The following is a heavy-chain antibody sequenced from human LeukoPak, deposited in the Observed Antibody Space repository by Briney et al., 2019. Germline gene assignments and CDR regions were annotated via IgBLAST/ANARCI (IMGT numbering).Heavy chain of an antibody. D-gene: IGHD1-26*01. J-gene: IGHJ4*02. V-gene: IGHV4-59*12. CDR2: VYYSGTT. CDR1: GGSISSYY. Sequence: SETLSITCTVSGGSISSYYWSWIRQPPGRGLEWIGYVYYSGTTNYNPSLKSRVTISVDTSKNQFSLKLSSVTAADTAVYYCARVRKYSGSYYYFDYWGQGTLVTVSS. CDR3: ARVRKYSGSYYYFDY.